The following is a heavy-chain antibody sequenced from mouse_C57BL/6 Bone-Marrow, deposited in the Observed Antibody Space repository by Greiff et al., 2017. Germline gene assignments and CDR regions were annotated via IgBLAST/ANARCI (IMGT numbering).Heavy chain of an antibody. J-gene: IGHJ2*01. CDR3: ARHPGRGDY. D-gene: IGHD3-1*01. CDR2: ISSGGSFT. Sequence: EVKLVVPGGDLVKPGGSLKLSCAASGSTFSSSGMSWVRQTPDKRLGGVGTISSGGSFTYYPDSVKGRFTISRDNAMNTLYLQVSSLKSEDTAMYYCARHPGRGDYWGQGTTLTVSS. V-gene: IGHV5-6*01. CDR1: GSTFSSSG.